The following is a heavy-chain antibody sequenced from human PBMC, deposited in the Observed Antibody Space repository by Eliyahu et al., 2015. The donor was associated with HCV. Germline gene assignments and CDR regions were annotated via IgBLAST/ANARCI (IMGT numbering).Heavy chain of an antibody. Sequence: QVQLVQSGAEVKKPGASVKVSCKASGYTFTAYAMHWVRQAPGQTFEWMGWINAGNGNTKYSENLQGRVAFTRDASATTVYMELSSLRSEDTAIYYCARRLSSTRPLDSWGQGTLVTVSS. V-gene: IGHV1-3*01. J-gene: IGHJ4*02. D-gene: IGHD2-2*01. CDR2: INAGNGNT. CDR1: GYTFTAYA. CDR3: ARRLSSTRPLDS.